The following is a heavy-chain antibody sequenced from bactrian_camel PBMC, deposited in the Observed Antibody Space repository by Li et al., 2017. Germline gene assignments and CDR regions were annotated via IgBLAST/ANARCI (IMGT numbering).Heavy chain of an antibody. J-gene: IGHJ4*01. CDR1: GYIASTTC. CDR2: IYAQTGYT. V-gene: IGHV3S31*01. D-gene: IGHD2*01. Sequence: LVESGGGWVQPGGSLRLSCAVSGYIASTTCMGWFRERAGEGREGVASIYAQTGYTSYADSVKGRFVISQDNTKTTLDLQMNSLKPEDTAKYYCAADTGGLHCYDARYYKYYGQGTQVTVS.